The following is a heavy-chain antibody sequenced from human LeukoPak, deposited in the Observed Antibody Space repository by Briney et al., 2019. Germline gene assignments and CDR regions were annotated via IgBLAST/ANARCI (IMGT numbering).Heavy chain of an antibody. Sequence: PGGSLRLSCVASGFTFSDHYMDWVRQAPGKGLEWVGRTRNKAKSYTTEYAASVKGRFTITRDDSKNSLYLQMNSLKTEDTAVYYCARERDYYYGMDVWGQGTTVTVSS. CDR3: ARERDYYYGMDV. CDR1: GFTFSDHY. V-gene: IGHV3-72*01. J-gene: IGHJ6*02. CDR2: TRNKAKSYTT.